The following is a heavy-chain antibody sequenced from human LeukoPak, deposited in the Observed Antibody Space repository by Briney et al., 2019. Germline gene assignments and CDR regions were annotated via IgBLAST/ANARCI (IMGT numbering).Heavy chain of an antibody. CDR1: EFTFSNYW. CDR3: ARATVGATSDFDY. D-gene: IGHD1-26*01. CDR2: INTDGSST. Sequence: PGGSLRLSCAASEFTFSNYWMHWVRQAPGKGLVWVSRINTDGSSTSYVDSVKGRFTISRDNAKNTLYLQMSSLRAEDTAVYYCARATVGATSDFDYWGQGTLVTVSS. V-gene: IGHV3-74*01. J-gene: IGHJ4*02.